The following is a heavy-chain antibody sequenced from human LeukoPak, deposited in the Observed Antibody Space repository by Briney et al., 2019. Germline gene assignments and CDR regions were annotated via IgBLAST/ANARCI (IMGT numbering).Heavy chain of an antibody. V-gene: IGHV4-4*07. J-gene: IGHJ6*03. CDR1: GGSISSYY. Sequence: SETLSLTCTVYGGSISSYYWSWIRQPAGKGLEWIGRIYTSGSTNYNPSLKSRVTMSVDTSKNQFSLRLSSVTAADTAVYYCARRLGRKFGERFYYYHYMDVWGQGTTVTISS. CDR3: ARRLGRKFGERFYYYHYMDV. D-gene: IGHD3-10*01. CDR2: IYTSGST.